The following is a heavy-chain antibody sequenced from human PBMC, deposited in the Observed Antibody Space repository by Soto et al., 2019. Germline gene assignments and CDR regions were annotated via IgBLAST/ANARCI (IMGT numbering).Heavy chain of an antibody. CDR3: AKAREFTGEYCMDV. CDR2: ISYDGSNK. D-gene: IGHD3-10*01. CDR1: GFTFSSYG. Sequence: GGSLRLSCAASGFTFSSYGMHWVRQAPGKGLEWVAVISYDGSNKYYADSVKGRFTISRDNSKNTLYLQMNSLRAEDTAVYYCAKAREFTGEYCMDVWGQGTTVTVSS. V-gene: IGHV3-30*18. J-gene: IGHJ6*02.